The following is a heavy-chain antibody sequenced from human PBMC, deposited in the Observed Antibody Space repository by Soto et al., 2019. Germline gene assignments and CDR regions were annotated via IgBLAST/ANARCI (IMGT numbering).Heavy chain of an antibody. D-gene: IGHD6-13*01. CDR3: AKDLTAFAAAPYYYYYGMDV. Sequence: QVQLVESGGGVVQPGRPLRLSCAASGFTFSSYGMHWVRQAPGKGLEWVAVISYDGSNKYYADSVKGRFTISRDNSKNTLYLQMNSLRAEDTAVYYCAKDLTAFAAAPYYYYYGMDVWGQGTTVTVSS. J-gene: IGHJ6*02. CDR1: GFTFSSYG. V-gene: IGHV3-30*18. CDR2: ISYDGSNK.